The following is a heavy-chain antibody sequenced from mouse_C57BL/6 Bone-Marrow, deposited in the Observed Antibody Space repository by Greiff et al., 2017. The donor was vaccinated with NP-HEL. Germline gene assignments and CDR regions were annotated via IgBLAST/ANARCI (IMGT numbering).Heavy chain of an antibody. D-gene: IGHD1-1*01. Sequence: QVQLQQPGTELVKPGASAKLSCKASGYTFTSYWMHWVKQRPGQGLEWIGNINPSNGGTNYNEKFKSKATLTVDKSSSTAYMQLSSLTSEDSAVYYCATFITTVAYYFDYWGQGTTLTVSS. CDR3: ATFITTVAYYFDY. CDR1: GYTFTSYW. CDR2: INPSNGGT. V-gene: IGHV1-53*01. J-gene: IGHJ2*01.